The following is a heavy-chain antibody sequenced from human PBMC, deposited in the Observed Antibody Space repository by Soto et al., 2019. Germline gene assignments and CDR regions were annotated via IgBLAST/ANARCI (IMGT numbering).Heavy chain of an antibody. D-gene: IGHD1-26*01. CDR3: ARARSGSYFRWFDP. CDR2: IYYSGST. J-gene: IGHJ5*02. Sequence: PSETLSLTCTVSGGSISSYYWSWIRQPPGKGLEWIGYIYYSGSTNYNPSLKSRVTISVDTSKNQFSLKLSSVTAADTAVYYCARARSGSYFRWFDPWGQGTLVTVYS. CDR1: GGSISSYY. V-gene: IGHV4-59*01.